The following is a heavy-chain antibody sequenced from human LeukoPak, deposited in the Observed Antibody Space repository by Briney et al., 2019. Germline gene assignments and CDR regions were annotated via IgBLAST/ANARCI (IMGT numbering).Heavy chain of an antibody. J-gene: IGHJ5*02. CDR1: GGSVSTSDYY. V-gene: IGHV4-31*03. CDR2: IYYSGST. Sequence: TPSETLSLTCTVSGGSVSTSDYYWSWIRQHPGKGLEWIGYIYYSGSTCYNPSLKSRVTISVDTSKNQFSLKLSSVTAADTAVYYCARAVAGRGTYSFDPWGQGTLVTVSS. D-gene: IGHD6-19*01. CDR3: ARAVAGRGTYSFDP.